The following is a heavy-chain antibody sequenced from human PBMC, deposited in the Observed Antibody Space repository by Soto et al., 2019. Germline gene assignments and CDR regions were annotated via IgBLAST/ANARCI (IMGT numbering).Heavy chain of an antibody. V-gene: IGHV1-18*04. Sequence: VSVKVSCKASGYTFTSYGISWVRQAPGQGLEWMGWISAYNGNTNYAQKLQGRVTMTTDTSTSTAYMELRSLRSDDTAVYYCAISPGYSSSWDLNWFDPWGQGTLGTVS. CDR1: GYTFTSYG. J-gene: IGHJ5*02. D-gene: IGHD6-13*01. CDR2: ISAYNGNT. CDR3: AISPGYSSSWDLNWFDP.